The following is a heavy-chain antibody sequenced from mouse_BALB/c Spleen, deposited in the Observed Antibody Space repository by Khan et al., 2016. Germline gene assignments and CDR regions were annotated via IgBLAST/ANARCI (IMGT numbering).Heavy chain of an antibody. V-gene: IGHV1S136*01. J-gene: IGHJ1*01. CDR1: GYTFTSYV. Sequence: VQLQQSGPELVKPGASVKMSCKASGYTFTSYVMHWVKQKPGQGLEWIGYINPYNDGTKYNEKFKGKATLTSDKSSSTAYMELSSLTSEDSAVYYCARGDGNCRTYWYFDVCGAGTSATVSS. CDR2: INPYNDGT. D-gene: IGHD2-1*01. CDR3: ARGDGNCRTYWYFDV.